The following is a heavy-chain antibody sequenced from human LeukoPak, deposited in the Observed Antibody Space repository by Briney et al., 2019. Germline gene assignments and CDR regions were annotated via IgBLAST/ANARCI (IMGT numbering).Heavy chain of an antibody. CDR3: ATWYYDILTGYYTHDY. CDR2: FDPEDGET. Sequence: QXPGKGXXXXXXFDPEDGETIYAQKFQGRVTMTEDTSTDTAYMELSSLRSEDTAVYYCATWYYDILTGYYTHDYWGQGTLVTVSS. J-gene: IGHJ4*02. D-gene: IGHD3-9*01. V-gene: IGHV1-24*01.